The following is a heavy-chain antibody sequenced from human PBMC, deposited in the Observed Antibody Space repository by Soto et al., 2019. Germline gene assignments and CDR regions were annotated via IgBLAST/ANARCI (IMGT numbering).Heavy chain of an antibody. D-gene: IGHD2-8*02. J-gene: IGHJ4*02. CDR1: GGSFSGYY. V-gene: IGHV4-34*01. CDR2: INHSGST. CDR3: ARDKITGLFDY. Sequence: QVQLQQWGAGLLKPSETLSLTCAVYGGSFSGYYWTWIRQPPGTGLEWIGEINHSGSTNYNPSLKCRVTISVDTSKNQSSLKLPSVTAADTAVYYCARDKITGLFDYWGQGTLVTVSS.